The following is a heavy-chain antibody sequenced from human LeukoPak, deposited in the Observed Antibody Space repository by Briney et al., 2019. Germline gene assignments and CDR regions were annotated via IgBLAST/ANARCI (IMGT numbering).Heavy chain of an antibody. CDR2: IYYSGST. V-gene: IGHV4-39*01. J-gene: IGHJ4*02. CDR1: GGSISSSSYY. CDR3: AVLSITIFGVVNYFDY. D-gene: IGHD3-3*01. Sequence: SETLSLTCTVSGGSISSSSYYWGWIRQPPGKRLEWIGSIYYSGSTYYNPSLTSRVTISVDTSKNQFSLKLSSVTAAEPAVYYCAVLSITIFGVVNYFDYWGQGTLVTVPS.